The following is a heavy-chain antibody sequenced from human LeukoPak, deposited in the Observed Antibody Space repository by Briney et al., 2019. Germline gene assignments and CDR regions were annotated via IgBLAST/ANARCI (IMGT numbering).Heavy chain of an antibody. CDR2: IKQDGSEK. D-gene: IGHD5-12*01. CDR1: GFTFSSYW. V-gene: IGHV3-7*01. Sequence: GGSLRLSCAASGFTFSSYWMSWVRQAPGKGLEWVANIKQDGSEKYYVDSVKGRFTISRDNAKNTLYLQMNSLRAEDTAVYCCAKQPYSGYDWDNAFDIWGQGTMVTVSS. CDR3: AKQPYSGYDWDNAFDI. J-gene: IGHJ3*02.